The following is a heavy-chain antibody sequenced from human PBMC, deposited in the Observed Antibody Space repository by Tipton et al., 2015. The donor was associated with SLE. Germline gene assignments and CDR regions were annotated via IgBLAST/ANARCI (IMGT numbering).Heavy chain of an antibody. V-gene: IGHV4-61*02. CDR1: GGSLRSGSYH. J-gene: IGHJ6*03. CDR2: IHASGNT. Sequence: TLSLTCTVSGGSLRSGSYHWSWIRQPAGKGLEWIGRIHASGNTHYNPSLKSRVSISVDTSKNQFYLNLSSVTAADTAVYYCARDGLGSFSMDVWGKGTPGTVAS. D-gene: IGHD1-14*01. CDR3: ARDGLGSFSMDV.